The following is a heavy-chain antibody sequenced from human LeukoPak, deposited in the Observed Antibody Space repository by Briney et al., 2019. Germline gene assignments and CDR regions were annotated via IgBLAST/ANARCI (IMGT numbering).Heavy chain of an antibody. CDR1: GLTFSSYW. CDR3: ARVRRTMAGAPFDY. CDR2: IKQDGSEK. Sequence: GGSLRLSCAASGLTFSSYWMSWVRQAPGKGLEWVANIKQDGSEKYYVDSVKGRFTISRDNAKNSLYLQMNSLRAEDTAVYYCARVRRTMAGAPFDYWGQGTLVTVSS. D-gene: IGHD4/OR15-4a*01. J-gene: IGHJ4*02. V-gene: IGHV3-7*01.